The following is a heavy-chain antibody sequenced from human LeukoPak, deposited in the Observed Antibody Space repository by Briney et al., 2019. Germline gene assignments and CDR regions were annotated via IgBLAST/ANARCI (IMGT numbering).Heavy chain of an antibody. V-gene: IGHV3-23*01. J-gene: IGHJ4*02. CDR2: ISGSGGST. D-gene: IGHD6-13*01. CDR1: GFTFSSYA. CDR3: ATHSSSWYSVPFDY. Sequence: GGSLRLSCAASGFTFSSYAMSWVRQAPGKGLEWVSAISGSGGSTYYADSVKGRFTISRDNSKNTLYLQMNSLRAEDTAVYYCATHSSSWYSVPFDYWGQGTLVTVSS.